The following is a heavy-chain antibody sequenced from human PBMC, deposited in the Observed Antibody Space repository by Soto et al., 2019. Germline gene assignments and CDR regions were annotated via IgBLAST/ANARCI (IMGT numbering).Heavy chain of an antibody. CDR1: GGSISSDNYY. CDR3: ATNYYAMAGNAEYFHY. D-gene: IGHD3-10*01. J-gene: IGHJ1*01. Sequence: SETLSLTCTVSGGSISSDNYYWGWIRQPPGKGLEWIGSIFYSGSTYFNPSLKSRVTMSVDTSKNRFSLKLSSVTAADTAVYYCATNYYAMAGNAEYFHYWGQGTLVTVSS. CDR2: IFYSGST. V-gene: IGHV4-39*01.